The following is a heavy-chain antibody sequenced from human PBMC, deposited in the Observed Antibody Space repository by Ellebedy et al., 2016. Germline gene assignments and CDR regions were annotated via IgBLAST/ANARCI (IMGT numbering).Heavy chain of an antibody. CDR2: INNDGTST. CDR1: GFTFNSYW. V-gene: IGHV3-74*01. J-gene: IGHJ4*02. CDR3: VRGGQLDS. Sequence: GESLKISCAGSGFTFNSYWMHWVRQAPGKGLVWVSRINNDGTSTNYADSVKGRFTISRDNAKSTLYLQMNSLRVDETAVYYCVRGGQLDSWGRGTLITVSS. D-gene: IGHD5-18*01.